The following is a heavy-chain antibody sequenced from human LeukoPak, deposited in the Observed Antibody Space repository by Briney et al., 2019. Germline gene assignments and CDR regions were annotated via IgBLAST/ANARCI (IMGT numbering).Heavy chain of an antibody. V-gene: IGHV4-59*01. J-gene: IGHJ4*02. CDR3: ARVRFSAGWYIYFDS. Sequence: SETLSLTCTVSGGSLTNYYWSWVRQSPGRGLEWIGYIYYTGSTRYNLSLKSRVTISLDTSKNQFSLELSSVTAADTAVYFCARVRFSAGWYIYFDSWGQGSLVTVSS. CDR2: IYYTGST. CDR1: GGSLTNYY. D-gene: IGHD6-19*01.